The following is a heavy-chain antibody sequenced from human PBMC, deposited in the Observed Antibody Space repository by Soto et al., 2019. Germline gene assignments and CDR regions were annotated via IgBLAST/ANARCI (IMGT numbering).Heavy chain of an antibody. Sequence: GGSLRLSCAASGFTFNYYWMTWVRQAPGKGLEWVANVKPDGSATFYADSLKGRFTISRDNAKNSVSLQIDSLRADDTAVYYCARDRERVTVNGGIALGAMEVWGHGTTVTVSS. CDR3: ARDRERVTVNGGIALGAMEV. J-gene: IGHJ6*02. CDR2: VKPDGSAT. V-gene: IGHV3-7*03. D-gene: IGHD3-22*01. CDR1: GFTFNYYW.